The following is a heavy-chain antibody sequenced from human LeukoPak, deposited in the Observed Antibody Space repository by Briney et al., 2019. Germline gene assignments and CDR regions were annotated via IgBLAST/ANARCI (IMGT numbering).Heavy chain of an antibody. V-gene: IGHV3-23*01. CDR1: GFTFSSYA. CDR3: AKTPYSNPFRVPFDY. Sequence: GGSLRLSCAASGFTFSSYAMSWVRQAPGQGLEWVSAISGSGGSTYYADSVKGRFTTSRDNSKNTLYLQMNSLRAEDTAVYYCAKTPYSNPFRVPFDYWGQGTLVTVSS. D-gene: IGHD4-11*01. CDR2: ISGSGGST. J-gene: IGHJ4*02.